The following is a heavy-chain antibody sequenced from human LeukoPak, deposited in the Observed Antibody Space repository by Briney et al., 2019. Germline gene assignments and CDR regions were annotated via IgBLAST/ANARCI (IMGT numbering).Heavy chain of an antibody. CDR2: IYDSGST. J-gene: IGHJ4*02. V-gene: IGHV4-30-2*01. CDR1: GGSISSGGFS. D-gene: IGHD3-22*01. Sequence: SETLSLTCAVSGGSISSGGFSWSWIRQPPGKGLEWIGYIYDSGSTYYNPSFKSRVTISVDRSENQFSLKLSSVTAADTAVYYCARARYDSSAGYYFDYWGQGTLVTVSS. CDR3: ARARYDSSAGYYFDY.